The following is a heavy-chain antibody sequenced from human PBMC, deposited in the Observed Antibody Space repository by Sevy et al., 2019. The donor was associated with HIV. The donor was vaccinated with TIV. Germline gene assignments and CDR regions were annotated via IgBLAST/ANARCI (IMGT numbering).Heavy chain of an antibody. Sequence: SETLSLTCAVYGGSLSGYYWSWIRQPPGKGLEWIGEINHSGSTNYNPSLKSRVTISVDTSKNQFSLKLSSVTAADTAVYYCARGLPYYDFWSGPHYYYYYGMDVWGQGTTVTVSS. J-gene: IGHJ6*02. D-gene: IGHD3-3*01. V-gene: IGHV4-34*01. CDR2: INHSGST. CDR3: ARGLPYYDFWSGPHYYYYYGMDV. CDR1: GGSLSGYY.